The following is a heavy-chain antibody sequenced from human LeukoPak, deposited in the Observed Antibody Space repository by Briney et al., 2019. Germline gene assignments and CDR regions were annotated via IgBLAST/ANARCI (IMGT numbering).Heavy chain of an antibody. J-gene: IGHJ4*02. CDR1: GFTFSSYA. Sequence: GGSLRLSCAASGFTFSSYAMHWVRQAPGKGLEWVAVISYDGSNKYYADSVKGRFTISRDNSKNTLYLQMNSLRAEDTAVYYCARAGVGATKRADYWGQGTLVTVSS. D-gene: IGHD1-26*01. CDR2: ISYDGSNK. CDR3: ARAGVGATKRADY. V-gene: IGHV3-30-3*01.